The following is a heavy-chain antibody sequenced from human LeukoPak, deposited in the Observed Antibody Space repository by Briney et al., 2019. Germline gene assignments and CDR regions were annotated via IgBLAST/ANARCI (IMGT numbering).Heavy chain of an antibody. V-gene: IGHV3-7*01. CDR2: IKQDGSEK. J-gene: IGHJ4*02. Sequence: PGGSLRLSCAASGFTFSSYWMSWVRQAPGKGPEWVANIKQDGSEKYYVDPVKGRFTIFRDNAKNSLYLQMNSLRVEDTAVYYCASDGRRADYWGQGTLVTVSS. CDR1: GFTFSSYW. CDR3: ASDGRRADY.